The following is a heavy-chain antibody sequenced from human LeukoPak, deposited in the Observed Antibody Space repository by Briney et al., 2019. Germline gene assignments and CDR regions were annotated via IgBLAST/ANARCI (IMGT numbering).Heavy chain of an antibody. J-gene: IGHJ4*02. Sequence: PSETLSLTCAVYGXSFSGYYWSWIRQPPGKGLEWIGEINHSGSTNYNPSLKSRVTISVDTSKNQFSLKLSSVTAADTAVYYCACVTMVRGVISWGQGTLVTVSS. D-gene: IGHD3-10*01. V-gene: IGHV4-34*01. CDR2: INHSGST. CDR1: GXSFSGYY. CDR3: ACVTMVRGVIS.